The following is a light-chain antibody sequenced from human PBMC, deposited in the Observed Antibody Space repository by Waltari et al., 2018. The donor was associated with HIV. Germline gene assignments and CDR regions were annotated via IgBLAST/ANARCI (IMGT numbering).Light chain of an antibody. CDR2: DAS. CDR1: QSISTY. J-gene: IGKJ2*01. CDR3: QQSHSAMYT. V-gene: IGKV1-39*01. Sequence: DLQLTQSPSSISASVGDSVTITCRASQSISTYLNWYQQKPGKAPELLIYDASSLQSGVPSRFTGRGSGTYFTLTISSRQLEDFATYFCQQSHSAMYTFGQGTRVE.